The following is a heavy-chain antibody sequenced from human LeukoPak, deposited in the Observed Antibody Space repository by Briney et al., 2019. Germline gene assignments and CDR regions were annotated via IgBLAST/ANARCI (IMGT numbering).Heavy chain of an antibody. CDR2: ISNDGSST. V-gene: IGHV3-74*01. D-gene: IGHD2-21*01. CDR3: ARGVRRGGYFSHWFDP. CDR1: GFTFSSHW. J-gene: IGHJ5*01. Sequence: GGSLRLSCAGSGFTFSSHWMHWVRQAPGKGLEWVSRISNDGSSTNHADSVKGRFTISRDNAKDTVYLQMRSLRVEDTAVYYCARGVRRGGYFSHWFDPWGQGILVTVSS.